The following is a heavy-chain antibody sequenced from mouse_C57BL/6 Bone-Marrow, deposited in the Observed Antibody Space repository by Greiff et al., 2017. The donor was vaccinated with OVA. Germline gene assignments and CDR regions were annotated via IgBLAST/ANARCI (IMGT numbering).Heavy chain of an antibody. CDR1: GFTFSSYA. Sequence: EVMLVESGGGLVKPGGSLKLSCAASGFTFSSYAMSWVRQTPEKRLEWVATISDGGSYTYYPDNVKGRFTISRDNAKNNLYLQMSHLKSEDTAMYYCARERLRYSNYDAMDYWGQGTSVTVSS. CDR3: ARERLRYSNYDAMDY. CDR2: ISDGGSYT. V-gene: IGHV5-4*01. J-gene: IGHJ4*01. D-gene: IGHD2-5*01.